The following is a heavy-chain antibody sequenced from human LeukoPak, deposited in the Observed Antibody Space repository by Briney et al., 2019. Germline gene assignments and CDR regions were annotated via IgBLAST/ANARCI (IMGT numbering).Heavy chain of an antibody. CDR3: AGPLFLIVGGYFDY. V-gene: IGHV3-23*01. Sequence: PGGSLRLSCAASGLTFSSYAMRWVRPAPGKGLEWVSAISGSGGSTYYPDSVKGRFTLCRDNSKKSLYLQMNSLRAEDTAVYYCAGPLFLIVGGYFDYWGQGTLVTVSS. J-gene: IGHJ4*02. D-gene: IGHD1-26*01. CDR2: ISGSGGST. CDR1: GLTFSSYA.